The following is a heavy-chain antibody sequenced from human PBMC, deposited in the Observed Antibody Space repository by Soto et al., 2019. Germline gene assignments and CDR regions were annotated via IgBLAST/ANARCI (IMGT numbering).Heavy chain of an antibody. CDR3: ARGREGAKGFDY. CDR2: IYYSGST. CDR1: GGSLPRGDYY. Sequence: RSLTGTVAGGSLPRGDYYGSWIRLPPGTGLEWIGYIYYSGSTYCNPSLKSRVTIAVDRTKWQFSLKMSSVTAAATAVDCCARGREGAKGFDYWGQGTLVTASS. V-gene: IGHV4-30-4*02. D-gene: IGHD1-26*01. J-gene: IGHJ4*02.